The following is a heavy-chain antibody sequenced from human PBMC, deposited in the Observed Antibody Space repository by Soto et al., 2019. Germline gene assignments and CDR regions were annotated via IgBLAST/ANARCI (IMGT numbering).Heavy chain of an antibody. CDR3: ARDPGYSSAWYLPPSRGGYFDY. CDR1: GFTFSSYG. D-gene: IGHD6-19*01. CDR2: IWYDGSNK. Sequence: QVQLVESGGGVVQPGRSLRLSCAASGFTFSSYGMHWVRQAPGKGLEWVAVIWYDGSNKYYADSVKGRFTISRDNSKNTLFLQMNSLGAEDTAVYYCARDPGYSSAWYLPPSRGGYFDYWGQGTLVTVSS. V-gene: IGHV3-33*01. J-gene: IGHJ4*02.